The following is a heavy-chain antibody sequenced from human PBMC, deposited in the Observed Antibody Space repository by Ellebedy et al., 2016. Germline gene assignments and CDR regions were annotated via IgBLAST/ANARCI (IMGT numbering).Heavy chain of an antibody. V-gene: IGHV3-23*01. CDR1: GFTFSSYA. D-gene: IGHD6-6*01. CDR3: AKDSGYSSSSGDY. CDR2: ISGSGGST. J-gene: IGHJ4*02. Sequence: GGSLRLXCAASGFTFSSYAMSWVRQAPGKGLEWVSAISGSGGSTYYADSVKGRFTISRDNSKNTLYLQMNSLRAEDTAVYYCAKDSGYSSSSGDYWGQGTLVTVSS.